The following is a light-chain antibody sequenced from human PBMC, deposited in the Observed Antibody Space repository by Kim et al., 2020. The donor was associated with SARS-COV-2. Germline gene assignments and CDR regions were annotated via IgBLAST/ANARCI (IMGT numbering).Light chain of an antibody. V-gene: IGKV3-20*01. CDR1: QSISSSY. J-gene: IGKJ5*01. Sequence: LAPGERATLSCRASQSISSSYLAWYQQKPGQAPRLLIYGASSRATGIPDRFSGSGSGTDFTLTISRLEPEDFAVYYCQQYGSSSTFGQGTRLEIK. CDR3: QQYGSSST. CDR2: GAS.